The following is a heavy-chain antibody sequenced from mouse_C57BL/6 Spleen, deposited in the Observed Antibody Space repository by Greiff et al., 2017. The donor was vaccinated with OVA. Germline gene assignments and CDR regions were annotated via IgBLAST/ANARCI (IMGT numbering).Heavy chain of an antibody. J-gene: IGHJ2*01. CDR1: GYTFTSYW. V-gene: IGHV1-55*01. CDR3: ARSAQATSYYFDY. D-gene: IGHD3-2*02. Sequence: VQLQQPGAELVKPGASVKMSCKASGYTFTSYWITWVKQRPGQGLEWIGDIYPGSGSTNYNEKFKSKATLTVDTSSSTAYLQLSSLTSEDSAVYYCARSAQATSYYFDYWGQGTTLTVSS. CDR2: IYPGSGST.